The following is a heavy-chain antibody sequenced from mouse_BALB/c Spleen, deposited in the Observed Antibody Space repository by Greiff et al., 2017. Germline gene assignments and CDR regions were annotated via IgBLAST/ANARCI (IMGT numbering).Heavy chain of an antibody. D-gene: IGHD2-4*01. V-gene: IGHV1S132*01. J-gene: IGHJ3*01. CDR2: IFPGTGTT. Sequence: VQLQQSGAELVKPGASVKLSCTTSGYTFTSYWIQWVKQRPGQGLGWIGEIFPGTGTTYYNEKFKGKATLTIDTSSSTAYMQLSSLTSEDSAVYFCARYDYDRTWFAYWGQGTLVTVSA. CDR3: ARYDYDRTWFAY. CDR1: GYTFTSYW.